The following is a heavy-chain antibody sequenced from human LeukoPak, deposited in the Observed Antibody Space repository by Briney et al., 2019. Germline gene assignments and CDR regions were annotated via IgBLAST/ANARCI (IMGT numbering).Heavy chain of an antibody. Sequence: SVKVSCKASGGTFSSYAISWVRQAPGQGLERMGGIIPIFGTANYAQKFQGRVTITADESTSTAYMELSSLRSEDTAVYYCARSPYYYDSSGYTFDYWGQGTLVTVSS. CDR2: IIPIFGTA. V-gene: IGHV1-69*01. CDR3: ARSPYYYDSSGYTFDY. J-gene: IGHJ4*02. D-gene: IGHD3-22*01. CDR1: GGTFSSYA.